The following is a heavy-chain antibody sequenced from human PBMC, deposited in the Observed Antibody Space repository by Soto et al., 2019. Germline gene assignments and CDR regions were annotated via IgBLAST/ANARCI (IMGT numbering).Heavy chain of an antibody. J-gene: IGHJ5*02. V-gene: IGHV1-18*01. Sequence: SVKVSCKASGYTFTNYGISWVRQAPGQGLEWMGWISAYNGNRKFAQSLLGRVTMTADTSTSTAYMELRSLRSDDTAVYYCARDYHDILTGYPYNSFDPWGQGTLVTASS. CDR1: GYTFTNYG. D-gene: IGHD3-9*01. CDR3: ARDYHDILTGYPYNSFDP. CDR2: ISAYNGNR.